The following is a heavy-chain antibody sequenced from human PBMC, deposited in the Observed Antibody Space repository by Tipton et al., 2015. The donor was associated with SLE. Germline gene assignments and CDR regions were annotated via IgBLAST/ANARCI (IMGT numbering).Heavy chain of an antibody. D-gene: IGHD1-26*01. CDR2: INDSGDT. CDR3: AKGGYTGSYYYMDY. V-gene: IGHV4-34*01. CDR1: RVSFSGYY. Sequence: LRLSCAVYRVSFSGYYWSWVRQPPGKGLEWIGEINDSGDTNYSPSLKSRLTLSVDTSKNQFSLKLTSLTAADTAVYYCAKGGYTGSYYYMDYWGQGTVVAVSS. J-gene: IGHJ4*02.